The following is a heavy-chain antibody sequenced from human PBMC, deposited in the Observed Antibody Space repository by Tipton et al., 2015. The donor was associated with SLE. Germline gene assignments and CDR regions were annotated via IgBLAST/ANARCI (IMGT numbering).Heavy chain of an antibody. D-gene: IGHD3-10*01. Sequence: SLRLSCTGSGFTFSSYWMSWVRQAPGKGLEWVANIKEDGSERYYVDSVKGRFTISRDNAKNSLYLQMNSLRAEDTAVYYCARDASAEPYDFWGQGTLVTVSS. CDR2: IKEDGSER. CDR1: GFTFSSYW. V-gene: IGHV3-7*01. J-gene: IGHJ4*02. CDR3: ARDASAEPYDF.